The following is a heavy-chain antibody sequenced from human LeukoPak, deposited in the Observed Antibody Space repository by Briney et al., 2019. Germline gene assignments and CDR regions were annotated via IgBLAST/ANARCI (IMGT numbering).Heavy chain of an antibody. CDR1: GGSISSGSYF. CDR2: VHTSGST. V-gene: IGHV4-61*02. CDR3: VREVDGFWSAADW. J-gene: IGHJ4*02. Sequence: PSQTLSLTCNVSGGSISSGSYFCSWIRQPAGKSLEWIGRVHTSGSTNYKPYLLGRITISLDTSKSQVSLKLMSVTAADTALYFCVREVDGFWSAADWWGQGTQVTVSS. D-gene: IGHD3-3*01.